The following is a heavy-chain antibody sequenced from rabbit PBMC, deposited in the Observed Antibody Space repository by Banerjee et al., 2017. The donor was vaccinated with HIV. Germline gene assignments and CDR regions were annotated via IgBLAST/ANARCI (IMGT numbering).Heavy chain of an antibody. V-gene: IGHV1S43*01. D-gene: IGHD4-1*01. Sequence: QSLEESGGDLVKPGASLTLTCTASGFSFSSRYYMCWVRQAPGKGLELIACIVSGSGSTWYASWVNGRFTISRSTSLDTVFLQMTSLTAADTATYFCVSDSGGWGGDLWGPGTLVTVS. CDR1: GFSFSSRYY. J-gene: IGHJ4*01. CDR2: IVSGSGST. CDR3: VSDSGGWGGDL.